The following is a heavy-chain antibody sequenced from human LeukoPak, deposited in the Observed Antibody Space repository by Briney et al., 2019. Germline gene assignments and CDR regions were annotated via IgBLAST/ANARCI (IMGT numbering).Heavy chain of an antibody. CDR3: ARGGETLTGYYRLGGL. Sequence: ASVKVSCKASGYTFDAYYIHGVRLAPGQRLAWMGWINPTSGGRNYAQRLQGRVTLTKDTSISTAYMDLDSMRCEETAVYYCARGGETLTGYYRLGGLWGQGTLVTVSS. CDR2: INPTSGGR. CDR1: GYTFDAYY. D-gene: IGHD3-9*01. V-gene: IGHV1-2*02. J-gene: IGHJ4*02.